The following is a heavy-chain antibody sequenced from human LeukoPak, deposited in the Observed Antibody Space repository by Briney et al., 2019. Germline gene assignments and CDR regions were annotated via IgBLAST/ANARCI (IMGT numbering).Heavy chain of an antibody. CDR3: ARLPAYSGGPDY. D-gene: IGHD3-16*01. Sequence: SEALSLTCTVSGGSISSGGYYWSWIRQPPGKGLEWIGYIYHSGSTYYNPSLKSRGTISVDRAKNQLSLKLSSVTPADTAVYYCARLPAYSGGPDYWGQGTLVTVSS. CDR2: IYHSGST. CDR1: GGSISSGGYY. J-gene: IGHJ4*02. V-gene: IGHV4-30-2*01.